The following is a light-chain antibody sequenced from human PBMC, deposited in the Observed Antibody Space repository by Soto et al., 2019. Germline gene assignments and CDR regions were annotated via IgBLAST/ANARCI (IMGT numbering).Light chain of an antibody. CDR1: QSVSSSY. CDR3: QQRNVCPPVT. CDR2: GVS. J-gene: IGKJ5*01. V-gene: IGKV3D-20*02. Sequence: VLPQYPDTLSLSPGERATLSCRASQSVSSSYLAWYQQKPCQSPRLLIYGVSSRATGIPDRFSGSGSGTDFTLTISRLEPEDFAAYYCQQRNVCPPVTFGQGTRREI.